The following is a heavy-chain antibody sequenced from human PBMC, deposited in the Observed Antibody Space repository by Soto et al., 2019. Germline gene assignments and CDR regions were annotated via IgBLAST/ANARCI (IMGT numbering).Heavy chain of an antibody. CDR1: GFTFSSYG. CDR3: ARVNVAAPGTYTPTLFDY. J-gene: IGHJ4*02. Sequence: QVQLVESGGGVVQPGRSLRLSCAASGFTFSSYGMHWVRQAPGKGLEWVAVIWYDGSNKYYADSVKGRFTISRDNSKNTLYLQMTSLRAEDTAVYYCARVNVAAPGTYTPTLFDYWGQGTLVTVSS. D-gene: IGHD6-13*01. V-gene: IGHV3-33*01. CDR2: IWYDGSNK.